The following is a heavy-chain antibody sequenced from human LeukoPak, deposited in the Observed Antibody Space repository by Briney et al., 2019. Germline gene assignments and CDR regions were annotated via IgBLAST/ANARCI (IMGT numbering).Heavy chain of an antibody. V-gene: IGHV1-2*02. Sequence: GASVKVSCKASGYTFTGYYMHWVRQAPGQGLEWMGWINPNSGGTNYAQKFQGRVTMTRDTSISTAYMELSRLRSDDTAVYYCARDQGSGWPSFDYWGQGTLVTVSS. J-gene: IGHJ4*02. D-gene: IGHD6-19*01. CDR1: GYTFTGYY. CDR3: ARDQGSGWPSFDY. CDR2: INPNSGGT.